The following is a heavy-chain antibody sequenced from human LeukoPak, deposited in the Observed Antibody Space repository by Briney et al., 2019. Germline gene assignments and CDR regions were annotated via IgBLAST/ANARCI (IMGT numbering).Heavy chain of an antibody. CDR3: ASTIYDSSGYYWDY. CDR1: GFTFSSYW. J-gene: IGHJ4*02. CDR2: IKQDGSEK. D-gene: IGHD3-22*01. V-gene: IGHV3-7*01. Sequence: PGGSLRLSCAASGFTFSSYWMSWVRQAPGKGLEWVASIKQDGSEKYYVDSVKGRFTISRDNAKNSLYLQMNSLRAEDTAVYYCASTIYDSSGYYWDYWGQGTLVTVSS.